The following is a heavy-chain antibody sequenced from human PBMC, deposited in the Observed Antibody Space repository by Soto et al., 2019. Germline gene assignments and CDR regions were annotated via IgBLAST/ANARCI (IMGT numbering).Heavy chain of an antibody. CDR1: GFTFSSYS. V-gene: IGHV3-21*01. CDR2: ISSSSSYI. CDR3: ARGAYCSSTSCYTGGVYYYYGMDV. D-gene: IGHD2-2*02. Sequence: EVQLVESGGGLVKPGGSLRLSCAASGFTFSSYSMNWVRQAPGKGLEWVSSISSSSSYIYYADSVNGRFTISRDNAKNSLYLQMNSLRAEDTAVYYCARGAYCSSTSCYTGGVYYYYGMDVWGQGTTVTVSS. J-gene: IGHJ6*02.